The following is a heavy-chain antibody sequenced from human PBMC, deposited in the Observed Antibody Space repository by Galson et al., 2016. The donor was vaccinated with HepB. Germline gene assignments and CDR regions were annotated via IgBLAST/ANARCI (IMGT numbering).Heavy chain of an antibody. CDR3: ARASYSVSWSALSDTGSYYFDY. J-gene: IGHJ4*02. CDR2: IIPIFGTT. D-gene: IGHD6-13*01. V-gene: IGHV1-69*06. CDR1: GGTFSSYA. Sequence: SVKVSCKASGGTFSSYAINWVRQAPGQGLEWMGGIIPIFGTTNYAQKFHGRVTITADKSTSTAYMELSSLRSEDSAVYYCARASYSVSWSALSDTGSYYFDYWGQGTLVTVSS.